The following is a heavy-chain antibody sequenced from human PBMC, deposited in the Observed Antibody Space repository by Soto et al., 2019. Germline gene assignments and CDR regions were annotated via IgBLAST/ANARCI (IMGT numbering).Heavy chain of an antibody. CDR3: ARLGFGESDYYYYGMDV. CDR1: GGSISSGGYS. Sequence: SETLSLTCAVSGGSISSGGYSWSWIRQPPGKGLEWIGYMYHSGSTNYNPSLKSRVTISVDTSKNQSSLKLSSVTAADTAVYYCARLGFGESDYYYYGMDVWGQGTTVTVSS. J-gene: IGHJ6*02. V-gene: IGHV4-61*08. CDR2: MYHSGST. D-gene: IGHD3-10*01.